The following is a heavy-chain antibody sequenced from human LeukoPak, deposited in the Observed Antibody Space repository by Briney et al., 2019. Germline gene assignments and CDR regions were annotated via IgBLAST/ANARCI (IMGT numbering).Heavy chain of an antibody. CDR3: ARVNGDSSVKPKEFDY. CDR2: IYHSGST. Sequence: PSETLSLTCTVSGYSISSGYYWGWIRQPPGKGLEWIGSIYHSGSTYYNPSLKSRVTISVDTSKNQFSLKLSSVTAADTAVYYCARVNGDSSVKPKEFDYWGQGTLVTVSS. V-gene: IGHV4-38-2*02. CDR1: GYSISSGYY. J-gene: IGHJ4*02. D-gene: IGHD3-22*01.